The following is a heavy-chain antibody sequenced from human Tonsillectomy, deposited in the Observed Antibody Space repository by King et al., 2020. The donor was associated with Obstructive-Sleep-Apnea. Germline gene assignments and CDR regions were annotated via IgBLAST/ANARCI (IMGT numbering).Heavy chain of an antibody. CDR1: GYTFTSYD. D-gene: IGHD3-22*01. Sequence: QVQLVESGAEVKKPGASVKVSCKASGYTFTSYDINWVRQATGQGLEWMGWMNPNSGNTGYAQNFQGRVTMARDTSINTAYMALSSLRSEDTSVYYCARGESYDDSSCYKHPNNWFDPWGQGTLVTVSS. CDR2: MNPNSGNT. CDR3: ARGESYDDSSCYKHPNNWFDP. J-gene: IGHJ5*02. V-gene: IGHV1-8*01.